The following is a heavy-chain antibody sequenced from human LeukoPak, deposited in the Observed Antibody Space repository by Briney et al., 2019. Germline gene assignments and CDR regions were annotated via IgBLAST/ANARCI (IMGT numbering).Heavy chain of an antibody. CDR3: ARDSHAYFDAFDI. V-gene: IGHV4-34*01. J-gene: IGHJ3*02. D-gene: IGHD2/OR15-2a*01. CDR1: GGSFSGYY. CDR2: INHSGST. Sequence: SETLSLTCAVYGGSFSGYYWSWIRQPPGKGLEWIGEINHSGSTNYNPSLKSRVTISVDTSKNQFSLKLSSVTAADTAVYYCARDSHAYFDAFDIWGQGTMVTVSS.